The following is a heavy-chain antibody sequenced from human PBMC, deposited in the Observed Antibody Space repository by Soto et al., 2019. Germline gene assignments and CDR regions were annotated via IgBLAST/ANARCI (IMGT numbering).Heavy chain of an antibody. CDR2: ISYDGSNK. CDR1: GFTFSSYG. Sequence: GGSLRLSCAASGFTFSSYGMHWVRQAPGKGLEWVAVISYDGSNKYYADSVKGRFTISRDNSKNTLYLQMNSLRAEDTAVYYCAKDRRFGTTGVFYDAFDIWGQGTMVTVSS. J-gene: IGHJ3*02. CDR3: AKDRRFGTTGVFYDAFDI. D-gene: IGHD3-10*01. V-gene: IGHV3-30*18.